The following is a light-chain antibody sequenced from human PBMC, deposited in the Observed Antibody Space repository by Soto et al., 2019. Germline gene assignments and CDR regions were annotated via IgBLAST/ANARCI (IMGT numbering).Light chain of an antibody. CDR2: GNS. J-gene: IGLJ3*02. CDR1: SSNIGAGYD. Sequence: QSVLTQPPSVSGAPGQRVTISCTGSSSNIGAGYDVHWYQQLPGTAPKFLIYGNSNRPSGVPDRFSGSKSGTSASLAITGLQAEVEADYYCQSYDSSLSGWVFGGGTKLTVL. V-gene: IGLV1-40*01. CDR3: QSYDSSLSGWV.